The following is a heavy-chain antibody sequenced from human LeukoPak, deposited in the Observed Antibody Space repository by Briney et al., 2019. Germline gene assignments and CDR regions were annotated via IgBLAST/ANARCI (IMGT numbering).Heavy chain of an antibody. J-gene: IGHJ4*02. Sequence: GGSLRLSCAASGFTFSSYAMSWVRQAPGKGLEWVSAISGSGGSTYYADSVKGRFTISRENSKNTLYLQMNSLRAEDTAVYYCAKDPFLPYYDFWSGYYPREGTFDYWGQGTLVTVSS. CDR2: ISGSGGST. D-gene: IGHD3-3*01. CDR3: AKDPFLPYYDFWSGYYPREGTFDY. CDR1: GFTFSSYA. V-gene: IGHV3-23*01.